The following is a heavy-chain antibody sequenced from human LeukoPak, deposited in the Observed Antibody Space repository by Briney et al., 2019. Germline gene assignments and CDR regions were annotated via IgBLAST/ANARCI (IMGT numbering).Heavy chain of an antibody. Sequence: GASLQISCKGSGYNFTSYWIGWVRQLPGKGLEWMGIIYPGDSDTRYSPSFQGQVTISADKSISTAYLQWSSLKASDTAMYYCARHAPLVRGVIYHCDHWGQGTLVTVSS. D-gene: IGHD3-10*01. J-gene: IGHJ4*02. CDR3: ARHAPLVRGVIYHCDH. CDR2: IYPGDSDT. V-gene: IGHV5-51*01. CDR1: GYNFTSYW.